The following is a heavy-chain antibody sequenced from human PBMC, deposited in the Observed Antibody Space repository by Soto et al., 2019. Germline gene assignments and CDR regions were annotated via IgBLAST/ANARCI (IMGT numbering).Heavy chain of an antibody. CDR2: ISYDGSNK. V-gene: IGHV3-30*18. Sequence: SCKASGYTFTSYGMHWVRQSPVKGVEWVAVISYDGSNKYYADSVKGRFTISRDNSKNTLYLQMNSLRAEDTAVYYCAKDRVSIFGDYYYYYGMDVWGQGTTVTVSS. D-gene: IGHD3-3*01. CDR1: GYTFTSYG. J-gene: IGHJ6*02. CDR3: AKDRVSIFGDYYYYYGMDV.